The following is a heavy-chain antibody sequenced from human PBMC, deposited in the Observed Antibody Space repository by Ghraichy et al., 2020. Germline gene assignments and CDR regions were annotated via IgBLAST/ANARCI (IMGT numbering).Heavy chain of an antibody. Sequence: SETLSLTCAVYGGSFSGYYWSWIRQPPGKGMEWIGEMNHSGSTNYNPSLKSRVTISVDTSKNQFSLKLSSVTAADTAVYYCARARIQLWSYYYYGMDVWGQGTTVTVSS. CDR3: ARARIQLWSYYYYGMDV. V-gene: IGHV4-34*01. J-gene: IGHJ6*02. D-gene: IGHD5-18*01. CDR2: MNHSGST. CDR1: GGSFSGYY.